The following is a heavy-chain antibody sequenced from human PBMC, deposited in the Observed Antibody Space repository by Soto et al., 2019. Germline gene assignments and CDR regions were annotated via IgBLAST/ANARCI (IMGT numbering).Heavy chain of an antibody. CDR1: GFTFSGHA. Sequence: GSLRLSCAASGFTFSGHAMHWVRQAPGKGLDWVAAISTDGSYRVYADSVTGRFTVSRDNFKNTVDLQMDSLRVEDTAMYKCGRDVAAGGTRGTIDYWGQGTQVTVSS. J-gene: IGHJ4*02. V-gene: IGHV3-30-3*01. CDR2: ISTDGSYR. D-gene: IGHD1-26*01. CDR3: GRDVAAGGTRGTIDY.